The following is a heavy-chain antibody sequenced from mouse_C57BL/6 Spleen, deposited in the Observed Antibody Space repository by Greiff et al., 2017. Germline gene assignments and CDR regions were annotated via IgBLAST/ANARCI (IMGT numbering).Heavy chain of an antibody. D-gene: IGHD2-3*01. CDR3: ARSPDGYLFAY. Sequence: VKLQQSGAELARPGASVKMSCKASGYTFTSYTMHWVKQRPGQGLEWIGYINPSSGYTKYNQKFKDKATLTADKSSSTAYMQLSSLTSEDSAVYYCARSPDGYLFAYWGQGTLVTVSA. V-gene: IGHV1-4*01. CDR1: GYTFTSYT. CDR2: INPSSGYT. J-gene: IGHJ3*01.